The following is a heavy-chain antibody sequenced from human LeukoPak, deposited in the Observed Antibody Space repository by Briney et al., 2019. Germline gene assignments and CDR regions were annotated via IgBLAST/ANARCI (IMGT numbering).Heavy chain of an antibody. CDR2: IYSGGST. Sequence: PGGSLRLPCAASGFTVSSNYMSWVRQAPGKGLEWVSVIYSGGSTYYADSVKGRFTISRDNSKNTLYLQMNSLRAEDTAVYYCAREVVGITIFGVVDYWGQGTLVTVSS. CDR1: GFTVSSNY. J-gene: IGHJ4*02. D-gene: IGHD3-3*01. CDR3: AREVVGITIFGVVDY. V-gene: IGHV3-66*02.